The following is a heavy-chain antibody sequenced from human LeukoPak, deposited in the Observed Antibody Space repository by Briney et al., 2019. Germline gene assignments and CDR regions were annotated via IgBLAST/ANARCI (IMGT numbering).Heavy chain of an antibody. Sequence: GGSLRLSCAASGFTFSSYGMHWVRQAPGKGLEWVAVISYDGSNKYYADSVKGRLTISRDNSKNTLYLQMNSLRAEDTAVYYCAKDDSYYYYGMDVWGQGTTVTVSS. V-gene: IGHV3-30*18. CDR1: GFTFSSYG. J-gene: IGHJ6*02. CDR2: ISYDGSNK. CDR3: AKDDSYYYYGMDV.